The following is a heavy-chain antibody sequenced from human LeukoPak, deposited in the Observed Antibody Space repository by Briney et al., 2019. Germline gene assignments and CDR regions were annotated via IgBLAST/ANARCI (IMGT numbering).Heavy chain of an antibody. CDR3: ARDMGADSSSSMDV. CDR1: GYSISSGYY. J-gene: IGHJ6*03. D-gene: IGHD6-6*01. CDR2: INHSGST. Sequence: PSETLSLTCTVSGYSISSGYYWGWIRQPPGKGLEWIGSINHSGSTYYNPSLKSRVTISVDTSKNQFSLKLSSVTAADTAVYYCARDMGADSSSSMDVWGKGTTVTVSS. V-gene: IGHV4-38-2*02.